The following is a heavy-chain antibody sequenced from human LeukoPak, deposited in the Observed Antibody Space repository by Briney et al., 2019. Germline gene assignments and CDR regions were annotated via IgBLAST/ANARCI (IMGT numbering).Heavy chain of an antibody. D-gene: IGHD3-22*01. Sequence: SETLSLTCTVSGGSISSYYWSWIRQPPGKGLEWIGYIYYTGSTKYNASLKSRVTISVDTSKNQFSLKLSSVTAADTAVYYCAREVTTYYYDSSGYYSFDYWGQGTLVTVSS. CDR3: AREVTTYYYDSSGYYSFDY. J-gene: IGHJ4*02. CDR2: IYYTGST. CDR1: GGSISSYY. V-gene: IGHV4-59*12.